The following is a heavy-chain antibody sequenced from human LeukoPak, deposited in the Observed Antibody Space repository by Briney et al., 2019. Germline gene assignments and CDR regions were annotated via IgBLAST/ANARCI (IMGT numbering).Heavy chain of an antibody. D-gene: IGHD3-22*01. Sequence: GGSLRLSCAASGFTFSSYAMNWVRQAPGKGLEWVSAISGSGGSTYYADSVKGRFTISRDNSKNTLYLQMNSLRAEDTAVYYCATLPSYDSSGFWGQGTLVTVSS. CDR1: GFTFSSYA. V-gene: IGHV3-23*01. CDR2: ISGSGGST. CDR3: ATLPSYDSSGF. J-gene: IGHJ4*02.